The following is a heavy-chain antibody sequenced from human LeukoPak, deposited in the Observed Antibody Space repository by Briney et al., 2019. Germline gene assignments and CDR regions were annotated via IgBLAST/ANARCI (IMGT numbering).Heavy chain of an antibody. CDR3: ARVKSGSYSSGWGDAFDI. V-gene: IGHV4-59*01. CDR1: GGSISSYY. D-gene: IGHD6-19*01. Sequence: SETLSLTCTVSGGSISSYYWSWIWQPPGKGLEWIGYIYYSGSTNYNPSLKSRVTISVDTSKNQFSLKLSSMTAADTAVYYCARVKSGSYSSGWGDAFDIWGQGTMVTVSS. J-gene: IGHJ3*02. CDR2: IYYSGST.